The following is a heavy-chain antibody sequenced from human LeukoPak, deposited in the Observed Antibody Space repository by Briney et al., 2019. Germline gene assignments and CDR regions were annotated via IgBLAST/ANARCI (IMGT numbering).Heavy chain of an antibody. J-gene: IGHJ5*02. CDR2: INNSGST. D-gene: IGHD1-26*01. Sequence: SETLSLTCAVYGGSFSGYYWSWIRQPPGKGLEWIGEINNSGSTNYNPSLKSRVTISVDTSKNQFSLKLSSVTAADTAVYYCAGSLSGSYRNWFDPWGQGTLVTVSS. CDR1: GGSFSGYY. V-gene: IGHV4-34*01. CDR3: AGSLSGSYRNWFDP.